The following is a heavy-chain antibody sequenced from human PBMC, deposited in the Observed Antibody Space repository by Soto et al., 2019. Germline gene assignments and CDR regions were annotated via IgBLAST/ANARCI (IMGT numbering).Heavy chain of an antibody. J-gene: IGHJ4*02. Sequence: SGFTFRSDVMSWVRQAPGKGLEWVAVISYDGSNKYYADSVKGRFTISRDNAKNTLYPQMNSLRAEDTAVYYCARGSNHFDYWGQGTLVTVAS. V-gene: IGHV3-30*12. CDR3: ARGSNHFDY. CDR2: ISYDGSNK. D-gene: IGHD4-4*01. CDR1: GFTFRSDV.